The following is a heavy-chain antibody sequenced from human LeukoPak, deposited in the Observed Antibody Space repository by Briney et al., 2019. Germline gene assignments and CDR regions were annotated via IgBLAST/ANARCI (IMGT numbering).Heavy chain of an antibody. J-gene: IGHJ4*02. Sequence: EASLKVSCKASGYTFTGPYIHWMRQAPGQGLEWMGWINPISGGTKYAQKFQGRVTVTRDTSTSTAYMELSGLRADDTAAYYCARVAYCTKGVCINFDFWGQGTLVTVSS. V-gene: IGHV1-2*02. CDR2: INPISGGT. CDR1: GYTFTGPY. CDR3: ARVAYCTKGVCINFDF. D-gene: IGHD2-8*01.